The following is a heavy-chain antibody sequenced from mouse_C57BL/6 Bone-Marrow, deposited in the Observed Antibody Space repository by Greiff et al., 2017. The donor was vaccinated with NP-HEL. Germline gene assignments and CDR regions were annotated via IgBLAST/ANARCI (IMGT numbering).Heavy chain of an antibody. V-gene: IGHV1-26*01. CDR2: INPNNGGT. J-gene: IGHJ2*01. CDR1: GYTFTDYY. D-gene: IGHD3-3*01. Sequence: VQLQQSGPELVKPGASVKISCKASGYTFTDYYMNWVKQSHGKSLEWIGDINPNNGGTSYNQKFKGKATLTVDKSSSTAYMELRSLTSEDSAVYYCARAVYYFDYGGQGTTLTVSS. CDR3: ARAVYYFDY.